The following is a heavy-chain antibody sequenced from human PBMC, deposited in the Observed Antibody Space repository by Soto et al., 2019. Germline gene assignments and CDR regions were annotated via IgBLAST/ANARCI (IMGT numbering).Heavy chain of an antibody. J-gene: IGHJ4*02. CDR1: GGSLSGYY. Sequence: SETLSLTCAVYGGSLSGYYWSWIREPPGQGLEWIGDISHSGSANYNPSLKTRVTMSVDTSGNQLSLRLTSVTAADSATYYCARAPGDYPDYWGPGTLVTVSS. CDR3: ARAPGDYPDY. D-gene: IGHD4-17*01. V-gene: IGHV4-34*01. CDR2: ISHSGSA.